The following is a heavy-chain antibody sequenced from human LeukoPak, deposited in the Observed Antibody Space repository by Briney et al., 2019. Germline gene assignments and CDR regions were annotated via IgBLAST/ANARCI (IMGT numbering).Heavy chain of an antibody. CDR3: ARDVEYCSGGSCYSNYYYYGMDV. D-gene: IGHD2-15*01. CDR2: IKQDGSER. CDR1: GFTFSIYW. V-gene: IGHV3-7*03. Sequence: PGGSLRLSCAASGFTFSIYWMSWVRQAPGKGLEWVANIKQDGSERYYVDSVKGRFTLSRDNAKNSLYLQMNSLRAEDTAVYYCARDVEYCSGGSCYSNYYYYGMDVWGQGTTVTVSS. J-gene: IGHJ6*02.